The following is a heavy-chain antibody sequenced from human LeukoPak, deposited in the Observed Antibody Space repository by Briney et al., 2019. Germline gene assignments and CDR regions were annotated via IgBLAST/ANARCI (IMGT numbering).Heavy chain of an antibody. CDR1: GITFRKYW. Sequence: GGSLRLSCEVSGITFRKYWMTWVRQAPGKGLEWVASINEDGSSKWYVDSVKGRFTVSRDNAENSLHLQLNSLRVDDTAVYYCTRDYSNARDYWVQGTLVTVSS. CDR3: TRDYSNARDY. D-gene: IGHD2-21*01. V-gene: IGHV3-7*01. CDR2: INEDGSSK. J-gene: IGHJ4*02.